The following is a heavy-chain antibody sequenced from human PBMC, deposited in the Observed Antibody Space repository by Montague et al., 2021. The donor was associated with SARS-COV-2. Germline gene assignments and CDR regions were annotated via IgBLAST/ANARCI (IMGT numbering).Heavy chain of an antibody. CDR1: SGSLSNYY. V-gene: IGHV4-4*09. D-gene: IGHD5-24*01. CDR2: MYETGNM. CDR3: ARKMAY. Sequence: SETLSLTCTVSSGSLSNYYWSWIRQSPAKGLEWIGYMYETGNMIYNPSLRSRVSISADTSKSQFSLRLTSVTAADSARYYCARKMAYWGQGVLVTV. J-gene: IGHJ4*02.